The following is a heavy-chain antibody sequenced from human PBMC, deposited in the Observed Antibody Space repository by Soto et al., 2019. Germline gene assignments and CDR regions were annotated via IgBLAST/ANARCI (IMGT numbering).Heavy chain of an antibody. CDR1: GFTISSYT. D-gene: IGHD6-19*01. CDR3: AKSGGNGWFADAFDV. J-gene: IGHJ3*01. Sequence: GGSLRLSCAASGFTISSYTMTWVRQASGKGLEWVSAITGSGTNTYYADSVKGRFTISTDKSTNTLCLQMSSLRAEDTAVYYCAKSGGNGWFADAFDVWGQGTMVTVSS. V-gene: IGHV3-23*01. CDR2: ITGSGTNT.